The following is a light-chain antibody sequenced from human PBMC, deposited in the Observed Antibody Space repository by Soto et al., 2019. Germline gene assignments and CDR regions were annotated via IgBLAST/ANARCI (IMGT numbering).Light chain of an antibody. J-gene: IGKJ2*01. CDR1: QTITTY. Sequence: DIQMTQSPPSRSTSAGERVTITCRASQTITTYLSWYQQKAGKTPRLLIYAASRLQSGVPSRFSGSGSGTDFTLTITNLQPEDVATYFCQQSYSTPPTFGQGTKVEIK. CDR3: QQSYSTPPT. CDR2: AAS. V-gene: IGKV1-39*01.